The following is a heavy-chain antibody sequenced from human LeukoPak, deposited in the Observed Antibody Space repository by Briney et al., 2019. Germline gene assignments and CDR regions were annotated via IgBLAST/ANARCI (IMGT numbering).Heavy chain of an antibody. CDR2: IYTSGST. Sequence: SETLSLTCTVSGGSISSGSYYWSWIRQPAGKGLEWIGRIYTSGSTNYNPSLKSRVTISVDTSKNQFSLKLSSVTAADTAVYYCARGTTVGYYNCWGQGTLVTVSS. D-gene: IGHD3-22*01. CDR3: ARGTTVGYYNC. J-gene: IGHJ4*02. V-gene: IGHV4-61*02. CDR1: GGSISSGSYY.